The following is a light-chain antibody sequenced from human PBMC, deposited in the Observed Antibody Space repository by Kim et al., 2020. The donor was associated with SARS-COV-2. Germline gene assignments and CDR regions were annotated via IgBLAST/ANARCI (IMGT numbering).Light chain of an antibody. CDR1: SSNIGSNT. J-gene: IGLJ3*02. V-gene: IGLV1-44*01. CDR2: SNN. CDR3: AAWDDSLNCWV. Sequence: QSVLTQPPSASGTPGQRVTISCSGSSSNIGSNTVNWYQQLPGTAPKLLIYSNNQRPSGVPDRFSGSKSGTSASLAISGLQSEDEADYSCAAWDDSLNCWVFGGGTQLTVL.